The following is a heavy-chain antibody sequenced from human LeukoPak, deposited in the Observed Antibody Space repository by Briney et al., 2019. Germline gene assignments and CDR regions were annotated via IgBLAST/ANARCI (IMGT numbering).Heavy chain of an antibody. J-gene: IGHJ4*02. Sequence: GGSLRLSCVASGFTFSTFAMIWVRQPPGKGLEWVSSIFPSSGEIHYADSVRGRFTISRDNSKSTLSLQMNSLRAEDTAVYYCARASFFDYWGQGTLVTVSS. V-gene: IGHV3-23*01. D-gene: IGHD2-15*01. CDR3: ARASFFDY. CDR2: IFPSSGEI. CDR1: GFTFSTFA.